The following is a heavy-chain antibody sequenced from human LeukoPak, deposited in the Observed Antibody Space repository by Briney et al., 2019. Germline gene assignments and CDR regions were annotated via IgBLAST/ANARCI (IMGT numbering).Heavy chain of an antibody. Sequence: SETLSLTCTVSGGTISTYYWSWIRQPPGKGLEGIGYIYYSGSTNYNPSVKSRVTMSVDTSKKQFSLNLSSLTAADTAVYYCSRGGTAVVTPYGFDIWGQGTMVTVSS. J-gene: IGHJ3*02. D-gene: IGHD4-23*01. CDR3: SRGGTAVVTPYGFDI. V-gene: IGHV4-59*01. CDR2: IYYSGST. CDR1: GGTISTYY.